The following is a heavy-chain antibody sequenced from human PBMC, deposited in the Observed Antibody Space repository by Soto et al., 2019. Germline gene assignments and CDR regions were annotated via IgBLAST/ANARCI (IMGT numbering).Heavy chain of an antibody. CDR1: GGSISSGGYY. Sequence: SETLSLTCTVSGGSISSGGYYWGWIRQPPGKGLEWIGSIYYSGSTYYNPSLKSRVTISVDTSKNQFSLKLSSVTAADTAVYYCARHGPAGTHYYYGMDVWGQGTTVTVS. V-gene: IGHV4-39*01. J-gene: IGHJ6*02. CDR3: ARHGPAGTHYYYGMDV. D-gene: IGHD6-13*01. CDR2: IYYSGST.